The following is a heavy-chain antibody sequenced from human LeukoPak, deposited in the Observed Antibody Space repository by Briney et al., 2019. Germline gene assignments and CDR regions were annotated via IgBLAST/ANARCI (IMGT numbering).Heavy chain of an antibody. CDR1: GFTFSSYA. D-gene: IGHD6-13*01. J-gene: IGHJ4*02. CDR3: AKDGGLAAAGTWGY. CDR2: ISGSGGRT. Sequence: GGSLRLSCAASGFTFSSYAMSWVRQAPGKGLEWVSAISGSGGRTYYADSVKGRFTISRDNSKNTLYLQMNSLRAEDTAVYYCAKDGGLAAAGTWGYWGQGTLVTVSS. V-gene: IGHV3-23*01.